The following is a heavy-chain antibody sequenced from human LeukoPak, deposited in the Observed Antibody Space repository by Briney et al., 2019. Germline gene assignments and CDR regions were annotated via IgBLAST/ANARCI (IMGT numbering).Heavy chain of an antibody. Sequence: SQTLSLTCTVSGGSISSGGYYWSWIRQHPGKGLEWIGYIYYSGSTYYNPSLKSRVTISVDTSKNQFPLKLSSVTAADTAVYYCARAQAGGYYNWDYWGQGTLVTVSS. CDR3: ARAQAGGYYNWDY. CDR1: GGSISSGGYY. V-gene: IGHV4-31*03. D-gene: IGHD3-10*01. CDR2: IYYSGST. J-gene: IGHJ4*02.